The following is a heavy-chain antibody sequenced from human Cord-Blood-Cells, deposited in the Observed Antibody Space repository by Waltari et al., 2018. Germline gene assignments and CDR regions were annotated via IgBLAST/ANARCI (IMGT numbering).Heavy chain of an antibody. CDR3: AKDAPLIVGATQAFDI. D-gene: IGHD1-26*01. J-gene: IGHJ3*02. CDR2: ISGSGGST. Sequence: EVQLLESGGGLVQPGGYLRLSCAASGFTFSSNAMRWVRQAPGKGLGWVSAISGSGGSTYYADSVKGRFTISRDNSKNTLYLQMNSLRAEDTAVYYCAKDAPLIVGATQAFDIWGQGTMVTVSS. CDR1: GFTFSSNA. V-gene: IGHV3-23*01.